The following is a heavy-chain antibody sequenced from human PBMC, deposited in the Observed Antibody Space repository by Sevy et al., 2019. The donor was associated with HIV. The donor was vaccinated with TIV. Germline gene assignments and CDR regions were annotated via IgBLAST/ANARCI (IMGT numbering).Heavy chain of an antibody. Sequence: SETLSLTCAVYCESFSNYYWSWIRQPPGKGLEWIGEINHTGSTNYNPSLKSRVTISVDTSKNQFSLKVTSVTAADTAVYYCARRVGGYYYDRSGTDYWGQGTLVTVSS. CDR1: CESFSNYY. J-gene: IGHJ4*02. CDR2: INHTGST. D-gene: IGHD3-22*01. CDR3: ARRVGGYYYDRSGTDY. V-gene: IGHV4-34*01.